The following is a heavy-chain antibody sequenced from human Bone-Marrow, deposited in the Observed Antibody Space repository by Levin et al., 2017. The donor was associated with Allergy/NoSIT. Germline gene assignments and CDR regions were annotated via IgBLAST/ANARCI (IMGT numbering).Heavy chain of an antibody. Sequence: HPGGSLRLSCVASGFSFSTYWMSWVRQAPGKGLEWVANIKEDGSDKYYVDSVKGRVTVSRDNAKNSLYLQMNSLRAEDTAVYYCARGYDYGDYADAEDFYCGLDVWGQGTTVTVS. V-gene: IGHV3-7*01. CDR2: IKEDGSDK. D-gene: IGHD4-17*01. CDR3: ARGYDYGDYADAEDFYCGLDV. CDR1: GFSFSTYW. J-gene: IGHJ6*02.